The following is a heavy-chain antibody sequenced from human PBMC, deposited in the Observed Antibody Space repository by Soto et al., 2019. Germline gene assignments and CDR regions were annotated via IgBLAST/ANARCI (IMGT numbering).Heavy chain of an antibody. J-gene: IGHJ4*02. V-gene: IGHV3-48*02. CDR3: ARSVEGHFDY. Sequence: EVHLVESGGALVQPGGSLRLSCVASGFKFSIYSMNWVRQAPGKGLEWSAYMTSDTKTIKSGDSVKGRFTISRDNAKNSVYLQMNNLSDEDTAVYYCARSVEGHFDYWGQGTVVTVSS. CDR2: MTSDTKTI. D-gene: IGHD6-19*01. CDR1: GFKFSIYS.